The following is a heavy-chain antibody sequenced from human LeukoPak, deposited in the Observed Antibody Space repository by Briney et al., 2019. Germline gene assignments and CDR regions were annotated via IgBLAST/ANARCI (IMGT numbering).Heavy chain of an antibody. D-gene: IGHD6-19*01. CDR3: HVYSSGWYYFDY. CDR2: ISAYNGNT. J-gene: IGHJ4*02. Sequence: GASVKVSCTASGYTFTSYGISWVRQAPGQGLEWMGWISAYNGNTNYAQKLQGRVTMTTDTSTSTAYMELRSLRSDDTAVYYCHVYSSGWYYFDYWGQGTLVTVSS. CDR1: GYTFTSYG. V-gene: IGHV1-18*01.